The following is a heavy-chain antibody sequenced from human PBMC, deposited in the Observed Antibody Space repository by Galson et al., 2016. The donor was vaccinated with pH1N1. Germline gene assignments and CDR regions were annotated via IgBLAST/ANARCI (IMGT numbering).Heavy chain of an antibody. D-gene: IGHD3-10*01. CDR2: ILPIVGIT. J-gene: IGHJ6*02. Sequence: SVKVSCKASGGTLSRHTISWVRQAPGQGLEWMGRILPIVGITNYAQKLQGRVTIIADRFTSTVSMELSGLTSDDTAVYYCATETGSSWMDVLAQGTTVTVSS. CDR3: ATETGSSWMDV. CDR1: GGTLSRHT. V-gene: IGHV1-69*02.